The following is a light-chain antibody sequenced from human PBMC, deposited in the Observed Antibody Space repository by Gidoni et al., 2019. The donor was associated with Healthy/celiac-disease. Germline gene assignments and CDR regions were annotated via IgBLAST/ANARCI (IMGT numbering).Light chain of an antibody. CDR1: QSVLYSSNNKNY. CDR2: CAS. J-gene: IGKJ1*01. Sequence: DIVMTQSPASLAVSLGERATINCKSSQSVLYSSNNKNYLAWYQQKPGQPPKLLIYCASTRATGVPDRFSGSGSGTDFTLTISSLQAEDVAVYYCQQYYSTPRTFGQGTKVEIK. CDR3: QQYYSTPRT. V-gene: IGKV4-1*01.